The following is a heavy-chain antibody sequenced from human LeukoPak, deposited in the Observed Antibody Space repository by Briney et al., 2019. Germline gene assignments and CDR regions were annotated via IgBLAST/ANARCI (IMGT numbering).Heavy chain of an antibody. CDR1: GFTFSSYE. Sequence: PGGSLRLSCAASGFTFSSYEMNWVRQAPGKGLEWVSYISSSGSTIYYADSVKGRFTISRDNAKNSLYLQMNSLRAEDTAVYYCARTASSGWPFDYWGQGTLVTVSS. CDR2: ISSSGSTI. J-gene: IGHJ4*02. CDR3: ARTASSGWPFDY. V-gene: IGHV3-48*03. D-gene: IGHD6-19*01.